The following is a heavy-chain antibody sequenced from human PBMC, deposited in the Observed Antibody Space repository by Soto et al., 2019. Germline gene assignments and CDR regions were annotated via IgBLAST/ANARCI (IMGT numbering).Heavy chain of an antibody. CDR1: GYTFTGYY. CDR2: INPNSGGT. J-gene: IGHJ3*02. CDR3: ARDAGYSGYDEGGAFDI. D-gene: IGHD5-12*01. Sequence: ASVKVSCKASGYTFTGYYMHWVRQAPGQGLEWMGWINPNSGGTNYAQKFQGWVTMTRDTSISTAYMELSRLRSDDTAVYYCARDAGYSGYDEGGAFDIWGQGTMVTVSS. V-gene: IGHV1-2*04.